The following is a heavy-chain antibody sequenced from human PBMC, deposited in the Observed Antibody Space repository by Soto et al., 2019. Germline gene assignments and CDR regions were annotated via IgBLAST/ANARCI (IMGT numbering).Heavy chain of an antibody. J-gene: IGHJ4*02. CDR3: ARATSVDAY. V-gene: IGHV3-7*01. CDR2: IKQDGSEK. CDR1: GFAFSGYW. Sequence: EVQLVESGGDLVQPGGSLRLSCAASGFAFSGYWMSWVRQAPGKGLAGVANIKQDGSEKYYVDSVKGRFTISRDNAKNSLYLQMNSLRVEDTAVYYCARATSVDAYWGQGTLVTVSS. D-gene: IGHD5-12*01.